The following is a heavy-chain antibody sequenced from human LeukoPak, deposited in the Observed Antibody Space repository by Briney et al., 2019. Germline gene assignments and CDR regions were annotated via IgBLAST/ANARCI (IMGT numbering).Heavy chain of an antibody. Sequence: SETLSLTCIVSGDSISSDYWSWIRQSPGKGLEWIGYINYSGSSEYNPSLKSRVTISVDRSKNQVSLKMRSATAADTAVYYCARLDCISDTCYNYWALGALVTVSS. J-gene: IGHJ4*02. D-gene: IGHD2-21*01. CDR2: INYSGSS. CDR1: GDSISSDY. CDR3: ARLDCISDTCYNY. V-gene: IGHV4-59*08.